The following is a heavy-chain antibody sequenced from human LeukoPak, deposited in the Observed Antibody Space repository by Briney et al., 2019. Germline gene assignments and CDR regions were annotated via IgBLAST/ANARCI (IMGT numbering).Heavy chain of an antibody. CDR1: GFTFSSYA. CDR3: ARGRQLGDY. CDR2: ISSNGGST. V-gene: IGHV3-64*01. D-gene: IGHD6-6*01. Sequence: PGGSLRLSCAASGFTFSSYAMHWVRQAPGKGLEYVSAISSNGGSTYYANSVKGRFTISRDNSKNTLYLQMGSLRAEDMAVYYCARGRQLGDYWGQGTLVTVSS. J-gene: IGHJ4*02.